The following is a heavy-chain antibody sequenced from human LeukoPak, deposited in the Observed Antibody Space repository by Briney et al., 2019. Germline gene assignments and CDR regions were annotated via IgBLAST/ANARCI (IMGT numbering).Heavy chain of an antibody. D-gene: IGHD5-24*01. CDR3: TRVRGGYDL. J-gene: IGHJ2*01. Sequence: GGSLRLSCAASGFTFSSNWMHWVRQAPGKGLVWVSRTDSDGSSTSYADSVKGRFTISRDNAKNTLYLQMNSLRAEDTAVYYCTRVRGGYDLWGRGTLVTVSS. CDR1: GFTFSSNW. CDR2: TDSDGSST. V-gene: IGHV3-74*01.